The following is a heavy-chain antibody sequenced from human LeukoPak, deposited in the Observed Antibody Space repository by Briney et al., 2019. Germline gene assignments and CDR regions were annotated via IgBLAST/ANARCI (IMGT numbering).Heavy chain of an antibody. Sequence: SETLSLTCTVSGGSISSSSYYWGWIRQPPGKGLEWIGSIYYSGSTYYNPSLKSRVTISVDTSNNQFSLKLSSVTAADTAVYFCAKRDFGGNYWFDPWGQGTLVTVSS. CDR1: GGSISSSSYY. CDR3: AKRDFGGNYWFDP. V-gene: IGHV4-39*01. J-gene: IGHJ5*02. CDR2: IYYSGST. D-gene: IGHD4-23*01.